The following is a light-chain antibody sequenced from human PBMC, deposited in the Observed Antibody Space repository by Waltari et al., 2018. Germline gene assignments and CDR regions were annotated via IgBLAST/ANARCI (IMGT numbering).Light chain of an antibody. CDR2: DIN. Sequence: QSALTQPRSVSVSPGQSVTISCTGTSNDTGSNHFVSWYQYHPGKVPKLMIHDINERPSGVPDRFSGSKSGNTASLTISGLQADDEADYYCCSYAGSYTLFGGGTKLTVL. J-gene: IGLJ2*01. CDR1: SNDTGSNHF. V-gene: IGLV2-11*01. CDR3: CSYAGSYTL.